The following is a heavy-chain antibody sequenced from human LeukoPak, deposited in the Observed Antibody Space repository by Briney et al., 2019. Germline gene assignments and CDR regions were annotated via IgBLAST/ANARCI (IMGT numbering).Heavy chain of an antibody. CDR2: IIPIFGTA. CDR1: GGTFISYA. CDR3: ARESHVRDYDYSDY. D-gene: IGHD5-12*01. J-gene: IGHJ4*02. V-gene: IGHV1-69*01. Sequence: GSSVKVSCKASGGTFISYAISWVRQAPGQGLEWVGGIIPIFGTANYAQKFQGRVTITADESTSTAYMELSSLRSEDTAVYYCARESHVRDYDYSDYWGQGTLVTVSS.